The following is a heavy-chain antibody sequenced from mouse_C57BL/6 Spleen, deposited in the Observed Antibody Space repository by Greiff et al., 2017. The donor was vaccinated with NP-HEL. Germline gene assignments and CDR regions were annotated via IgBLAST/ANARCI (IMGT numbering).Heavy chain of an antibody. Sequence: VQLQESGPGLVAPSQSLSITCTVSGFSLTSYAISWVRQPPGKGLEWLGVIWTGGGTNYNSALKSRLSISKDNSKSQVFLKMNSLQTDDTARYYCARNLITTVVAVYYAMDYWGQGTSVTVSS. V-gene: IGHV2-9-1*01. CDR3: ARNLITTVVAVYYAMDY. CDR2: IWTGGGT. CDR1: GFSLTSYA. D-gene: IGHD1-1*01. J-gene: IGHJ4*01.